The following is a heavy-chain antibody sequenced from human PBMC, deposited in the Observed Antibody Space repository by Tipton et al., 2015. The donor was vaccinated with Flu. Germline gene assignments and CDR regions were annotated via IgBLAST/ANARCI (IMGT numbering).Heavy chain of an antibody. Sequence: TLSLTCTVSGGSISSYYWSWIRQPPGKGLEWIGYIYYSGSTNYNPSLKSRVTISVDTSKNQFSLKLSSVTAADTAVYYCARDSAAHYGMDVWGQGTLVTVSS. CDR2: IYYSGST. V-gene: IGHV4-59*08. CDR1: GGSISSYY. CDR3: ARDSAAHYGMDV. J-gene: IGHJ6*02. D-gene: IGHD6-13*01.